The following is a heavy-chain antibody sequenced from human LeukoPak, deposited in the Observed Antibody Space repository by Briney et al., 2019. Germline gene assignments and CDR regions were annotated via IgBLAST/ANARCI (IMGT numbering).Heavy chain of an antibody. Sequence: GASVKVSCKASGYTFTSYGISWVRQAPGQGLEWMGRISAYNGNTNYAQKLQGRVTMTTDTSTSTAYMELRSLRSDDTAVYYCARCVNYDFWSGYSNYYYYYGMDVWGQGTTVTVSS. D-gene: IGHD3-3*01. CDR2: ISAYNGNT. V-gene: IGHV1-18*01. J-gene: IGHJ6*02. CDR3: ARCVNYDFWSGYSNYYYYYGMDV. CDR1: GYTFTSYG.